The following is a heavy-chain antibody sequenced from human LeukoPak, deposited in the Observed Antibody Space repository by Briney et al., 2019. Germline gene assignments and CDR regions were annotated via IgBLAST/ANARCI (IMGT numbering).Heavy chain of an antibody. D-gene: IGHD3-10*01. J-gene: IGHJ4*02. CDR1: GFTFSSFW. V-gene: IGHV3-7*01. Sequence: RGSLRLSCAASGFTFSSFWMTWVRQAPGKGLEWVANINQDGSEKHYVDSLKGRFTIPRDNAKNSLYLQMNTLRAEDTAVYYCARDRSTSGRQYWGQGTLVTVSS. CDR2: INQDGSEK. CDR3: ARDRSTSGRQY.